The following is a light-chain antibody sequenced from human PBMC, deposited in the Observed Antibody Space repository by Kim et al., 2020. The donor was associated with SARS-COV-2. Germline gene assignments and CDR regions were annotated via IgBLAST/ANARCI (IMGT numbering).Light chain of an antibody. J-gene: IGKJ3*01. CDR3: QQYGSLPFT. Sequence: SPGERATLSSRASQSVSSNYLPWYQQKPGQAPRLLIYCASTRATGIPDKFAGSGSGTDFTLTISRLEPEDFAVYYCQQYGSLPFTFGPGTKVDIK. CDR1: QSVSSNY. CDR2: CAS. V-gene: IGKV3-20*01.